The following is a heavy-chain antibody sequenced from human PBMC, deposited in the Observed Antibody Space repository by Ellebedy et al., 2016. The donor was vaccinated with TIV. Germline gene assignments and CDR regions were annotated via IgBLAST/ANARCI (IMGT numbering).Heavy chain of an antibody. CDR2: IKQDGSDK. V-gene: IGHV3-7*03. CDR1: GFTFRTYV. J-gene: IGHJ3*02. CDR3: ARWGSYRNDAFDI. D-gene: IGHD3-16*02. Sequence: GESLKISCAASGFTFRTYVMTWVRQAPGKGLEWVANIKQDGSDKYCVDSVKGRFTISRDNAKNSLYLQMNSLRAEDTAVYYCARWGSYRNDAFDIWGQGTMVTVSS.